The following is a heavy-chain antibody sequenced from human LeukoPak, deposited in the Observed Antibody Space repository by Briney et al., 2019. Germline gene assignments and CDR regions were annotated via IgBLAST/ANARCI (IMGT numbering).Heavy chain of an antibody. D-gene: IGHD3-22*01. J-gene: IGHJ4*02. CDR1: GFTFDDYG. Sequence: GGSLRLPCAASGFTFDDYGMSWVRQAPGKGLEWVSAISGSGGSTYYADSVKGRFTISRDNSKNTLYLQMNSLRAEDTAVYYCAKDPDYYDNYWGQGALVTVSS. CDR3: AKDPDYYDNY. V-gene: IGHV3-23*01. CDR2: ISGSGGST.